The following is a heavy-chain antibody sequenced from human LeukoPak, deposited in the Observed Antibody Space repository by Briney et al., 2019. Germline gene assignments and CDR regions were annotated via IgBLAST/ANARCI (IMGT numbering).Heavy chain of an antibody. CDR1: GYTFTSYG. V-gene: IGHV1-18*01. J-gene: IGHJ6*03. CDR3: ATLGGQTSYYYYMDV. Sequence: GSSVKVSCKASGYTFTSYGISWVRQAPGQGLEWMGWISAYNGNTNYAQKLQGRVTITTDTSTSTAYMELSSLRSDDTAVYYCATLGGQTSYYYYMDVWGKGPTVTVPS. CDR2: ISAYNGNT. D-gene: IGHD2-15*01.